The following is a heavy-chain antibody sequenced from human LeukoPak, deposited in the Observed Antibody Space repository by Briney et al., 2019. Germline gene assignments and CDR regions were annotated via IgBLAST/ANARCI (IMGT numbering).Heavy chain of an antibody. CDR1: GYTFTSYY. J-gene: IGHJ6*03. CDR2: INPSGGST. V-gene: IGHV1-46*01. Sequence: ASVKVSCKASGYTFTSYYMHWVRQAPGQGLEWMGIINPSGGSTSYAQKFQGRVTMTRDMSTSTVYMELSSLRSEDTAVYYCARVAGAKTPSKKPDLPYYYYYYMDVWGKGTTVTVSS. CDR3: ARVAGAKTPSKKPDLPYYYYYYMDV. D-gene: IGHD1-26*01.